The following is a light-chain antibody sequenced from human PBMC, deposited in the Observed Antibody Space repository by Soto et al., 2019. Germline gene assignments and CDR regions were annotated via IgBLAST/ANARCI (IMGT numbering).Light chain of an antibody. Sequence: QSVLTQPPSVSGAPGQRVTISCTGSRYNIGAGYDVHWYQQLPGTAPKLPIYGNTNRPSGAPDRFSGSKSGTSASLSITGLQAQDEVDDYAQSFASNLSGYGCGTGTKVTVL. V-gene: IGLV1-40*01. CDR3: QSFASNLSGYG. CDR1: RYNIGAGYD. J-gene: IGLJ1*01. CDR2: GNT.